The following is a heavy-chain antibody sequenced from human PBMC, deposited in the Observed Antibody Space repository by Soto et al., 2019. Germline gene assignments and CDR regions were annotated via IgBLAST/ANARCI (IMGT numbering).Heavy chain of an antibody. J-gene: IGHJ6*02. D-gene: IGHD3-10*02. Sequence: QVQLQESGPGLVKPSETLSLTCTVSGGSISSYYWSWIRQPPGKGLEWIGSSYTSGITNYNPSRKSGVTISVDTCKNRFSLKVSSVTAAATAVYDCARQMFLGGMDCWGQGTTVTVSS. CDR2: SYTSGIT. V-gene: IGHV4-59*08. CDR3: ARQMFLGGMDC. CDR1: GGSISSYY.